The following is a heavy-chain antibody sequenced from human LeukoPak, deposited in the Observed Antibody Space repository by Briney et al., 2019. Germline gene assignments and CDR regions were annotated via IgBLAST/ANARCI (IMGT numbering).Heavy chain of an antibody. CDR2: FDPEDGET. J-gene: IGHJ3*02. CDR1: GYTLTELS. Sequence: ASVKVSCKVSGYTLTELSMHWVRQAPGKGLEWMGGFDPEDGETIYAQKFQGRVTMTEDTSTDTAYMELSRLRSVDTAVYYCATDLNSPMIVAPGGAFDIWGQGTMVTVSS. V-gene: IGHV1-24*01. CDR3: ATDLNSPMIVAPGGAFDI. D-gene: IGHD3-22*01.